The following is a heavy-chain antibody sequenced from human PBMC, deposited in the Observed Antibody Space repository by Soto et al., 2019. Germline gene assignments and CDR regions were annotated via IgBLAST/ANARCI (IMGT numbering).Heavy chain of an antibody. CDR1: GFTFSSYG. D-gene: IGHD3-9*01. J-gene: IGHJ6*02. Sequence: QVQLVESGGGVVQPGRSLRLFCVASGFTFSSYGMHWVRQAPGKGLEWVTLLSNDGSNEYYADSVKGRFTISRDNSKNTLYLQMNSLRAEDTAVYYCAKDLRRAFYGMDVWGQGTTVTVSS. V-gene: IGHV3-30*18. CDR2: LSNDGSNE. CDR3: AKDLRRAFYGMDV.